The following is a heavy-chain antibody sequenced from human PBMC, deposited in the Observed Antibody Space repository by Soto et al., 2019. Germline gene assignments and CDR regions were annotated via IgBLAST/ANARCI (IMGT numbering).Heavy chain of an antibody. CDR1: GGTFSSYA. D-gene: IGHD3-10*01. Sequence: QVQLVQSGAEVKKPGASVKVSCKASGGTFSSYAISWVRQAPGQGLEWMGGIIPIFGTANYAQKFQGRVTITADKSTSTAYMELSNLRSEDTAVYYCARSFGVEYFYYYGMDVWGQGTTVTVSS. CDR2: IIPIFGTA. J-gene: IGHJ6*02. V-gene: IGHV1-69*13. CDR3: ARSFGVEYFYYYGMDV.